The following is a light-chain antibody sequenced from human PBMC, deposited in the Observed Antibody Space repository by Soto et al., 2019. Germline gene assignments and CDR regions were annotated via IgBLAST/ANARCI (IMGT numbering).Light chain of an antibody. Sequence: QTVVTQEPSLTVSPGGTVTLTCGSSTGAVTSGHYPFWFQQKPGQAPRTLIYDTSNKHSWTPARFSGSLLGGKAALTLSGAQPEDEADYYCLIADSGVVVFGGGTQLTVL. CDR1: TGAVTSGHY. CDR3: LIADSGVVV. CDR2: DTS. J-gene: IGLJ2*01. V-gene: IGLV7-46*01.